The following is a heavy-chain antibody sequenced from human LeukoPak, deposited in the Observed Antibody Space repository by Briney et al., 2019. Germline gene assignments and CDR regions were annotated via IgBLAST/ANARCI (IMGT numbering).Heavy chain of an antibody. D-gene: IGHD3-16*01. CDR2: IRTEAYDGAT. Sequence: GGSLRLSCAASGFTFGDYAMRWVRQAPGKGLEGVGFIRTEAYDGATDYGASVKGRFTISRDDSKNIAYLQMNSLNTEDTAVYYCTRTFGYYYFYMDVWGKGTTVIVSS. J-gene: IGHJ6*03. CDR3: TRTFGYYYFYMDV. CDR1: GFTFGDYA. V-gene: IGHV3-49*04.